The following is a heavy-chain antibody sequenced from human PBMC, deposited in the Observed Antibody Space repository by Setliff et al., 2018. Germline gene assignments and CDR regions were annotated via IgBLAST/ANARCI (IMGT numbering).Heavy chain of an antibody. CDR3: ARINFYVSSGYYYASDN. CDR2: ISAYNDNT. CDR1: GYMFKSYG. V-gene: IGHV1-18*04. D-gene: IGHD3-22*01. Sequence: ASVKVSCKASGYMFKSYGINWMRQAPGQGFEWMGWISAYNDNTQYAQKFQGRVTVTTDTSTTTAYMELRSLRADDTAVYYCARINFYVSSGYYYASDNWGQGTLVTVSS. J-gene: IGHJ4*02.